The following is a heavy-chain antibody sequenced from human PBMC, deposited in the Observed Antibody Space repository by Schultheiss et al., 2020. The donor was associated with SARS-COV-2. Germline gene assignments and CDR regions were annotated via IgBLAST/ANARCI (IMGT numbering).Heavy chain of an antibody. J-gene: IGHJ6*02. CDR2: ISGSGGST. D-gene: IGHD3-3*01. Sequence: GGSLRLSCAASGFTFSSYEMNWVRQAPGKGLEWVSAISGSGGSTYYADSVKGRFTISRDNSKNTLYLQMNSLRAEDTAVYYCARDRLFLEWLLLEDYGMDVWGQGTTVTVSS. CDR1: GFTFSSYE. CDR3: ARDRLFLEWLLLEDYGMDV. V-gene: IGHV3-23*01.